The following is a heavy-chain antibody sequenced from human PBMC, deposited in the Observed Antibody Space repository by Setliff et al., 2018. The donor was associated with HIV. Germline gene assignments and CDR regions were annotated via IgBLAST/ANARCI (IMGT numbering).Heavy chain of an antibody. V-gene: IGHV4-59*06. D-gene: IGHD2-15*01. J-gene: IGHJ3*02. CDR1: GGSISSYY. CDR3: ASPSDQTAGGFDI. CDR2: IYYSGNT. Sequence: PSETLSLTCTVSGGSISSYYWSWVRRHPGKGLEWLGYIYYSGNTYYNPSLKSRVTISLDTSKNHFSLKLSSVTAADAAVYYCASPSDQTAGGFDIWGQGTMVTVSS.